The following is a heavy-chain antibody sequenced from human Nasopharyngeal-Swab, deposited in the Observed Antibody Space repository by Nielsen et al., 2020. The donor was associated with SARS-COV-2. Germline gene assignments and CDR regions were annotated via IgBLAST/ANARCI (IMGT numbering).Heavy chain of an antibody. CDR2: IYDSGST. CDR1: GGSLINYY. V-gene: IGHV4-59*08. Sequence: SETLSLTCTVSGGSLINYYWSWIRQPPGKGLEWIAYIYDSGSTNYSPSLKSRVTISVDTSKNQFSLKLISITAADTAVYYCARHLSNGQLVTDAFDIWGQGTMVTVSS. CDR3: ARHLSNGQLVTDAFDI. D-gene: IGHD6-6*01. J-gene: IGHJ3*02.